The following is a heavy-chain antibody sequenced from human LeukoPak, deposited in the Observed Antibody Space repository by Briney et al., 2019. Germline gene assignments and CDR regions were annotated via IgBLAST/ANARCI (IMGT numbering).Heavy chain of an antibody. V-gene: IGHV3-21*01. CDR1: GFTFSSYG. D-gene: IGHD1-1*01. Sequence: GGSLRLSCVASGFTFSSYGMNWVRQAPGKGLEWVSSISGSGSSINYADPVKGRFTLSKDKAKKSPFLQMNSPGVEGTAWYHFARALGWNEYFDYCGEGSLVSASS. J-gene: IGHJ4*02. CDR2: ISGSGSSI. CDR3: ARALGWNEYFDY.